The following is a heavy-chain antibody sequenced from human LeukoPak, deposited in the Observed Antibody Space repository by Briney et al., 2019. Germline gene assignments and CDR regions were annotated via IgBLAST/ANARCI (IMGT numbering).Heavy chain of an antibody. CDR2: MNPNSGNT. Sequence: ASVKVSCKASGYTFTSYDINWVRQATGQGLEWMGWMNPNSGNTGYAQKFQGRVTMTEDASTDTAYMELSSLRSEDTAVYYCARDPDDSSGYYCDYWGQGTLVTVSS. J-gene: IGHJ4*02. V-gene: IGHV1-8*02. D-gene: IGHD3-22*01. CDR1: GYTFTSYD. CDR3: ARDPDDSSGYYCDY.